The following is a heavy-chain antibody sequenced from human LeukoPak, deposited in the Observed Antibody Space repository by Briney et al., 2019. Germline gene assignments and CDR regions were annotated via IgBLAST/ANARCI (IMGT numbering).Heavy chain of an antibody. V-gene: IGHV4-59*01. D-gene: IGHD4-17*01. Sequence: SETLSLTCTVPGGSISSYYWSWIRQPPGKGLEWSGYIYYSGSTNYNPSLKSRVTISVDTSKNQFSLKLSFVTAADTAVYYCARVPDYGDSEVPYFDYWGQGTLVTVSS. CDR3: ARVPDYGDSEVPYFDY. CDR1: GGSISSYY. CDR2: IYYSGST. J-gene: IGHJ4*02.